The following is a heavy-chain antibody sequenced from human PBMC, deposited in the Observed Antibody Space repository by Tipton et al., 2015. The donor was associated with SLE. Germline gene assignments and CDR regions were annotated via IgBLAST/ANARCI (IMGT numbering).Heavy chain of an antibody. CDR2: ISSSSSYI. CDR1: GFTFSSYS. D-gene: IGHD2-8*02. Sequence: GSLRLSCAASGFTFSSYSMNWVRQAPGKGLEWVSSISSSSSYIYYADSVKGRFTISRDNAKNSLYLQMNSLRAEDTAVYYCAKLSTAAADAFDIWGQGTMVTVSS. CDR3: AKLSTAAADAFDI. J-gene: IGHJ3*02. V-gene: IGHV3-21*01.